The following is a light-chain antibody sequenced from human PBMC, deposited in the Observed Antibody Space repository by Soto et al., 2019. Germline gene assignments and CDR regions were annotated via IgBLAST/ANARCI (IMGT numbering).Light chain of an antibody. CDR2: EAT. Sequence: QSALTQPASVSGSPGQSITISCAGTRSDNGASNSVSWYQHLPGRSPTLIIYEATNRPSGVSERFSGSKAGDTASLTISGLQADDEAEYFCISYKTDDTFVFGSGTKVNVL. J-gene: IGLJ1*01. V-gene: IGLV2-14*01. CDR1: RSDNGASNS. CDR3: ISYKTDDTFV.